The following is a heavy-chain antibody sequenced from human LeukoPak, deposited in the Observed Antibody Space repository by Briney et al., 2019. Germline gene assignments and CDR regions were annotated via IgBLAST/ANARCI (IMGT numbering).Heavy chain of an antibody. V-gene: IGHV3-23*01. CDR1: GFTFSSYA. Sequence: PGGSLRLSCAASGFTFSSYAMSWVRQAPGKGLEWVSAISGGSTYYADSVKGRFTISRDNSKNTLCLQMNSLRAEDTAVYYCANPSPMVVTPTDYWGQGTLVTVSS. CDR3: ANPSPMVVTPTDY. D-gene: IGHD4-23*01. CDR2: ISGGST. J-gene: IGHJ4*02.